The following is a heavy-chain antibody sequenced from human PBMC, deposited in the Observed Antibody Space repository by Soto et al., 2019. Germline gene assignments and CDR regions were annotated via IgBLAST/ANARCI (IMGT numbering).Heavy chain of an antibody. CDR1: GSPFSKAW. D-gene: IGHD3-10*01. J-gene: IGHJ6*02. Sequence: GSLRLSCVASGSPFSKAWMNWVRQAPGKGLEWVGLIKSSSDGATTEYASPVNGRFTISRDYSQNTLYLQMNGLKTVDTAVYYFVTDPLLWFGEYFRRGDYGMDVWGQGTTVTVSS. V-gene: IGHV3-15*01. CDR3: VTDPLLWFGEYFRRGDYGMDV. CDR2: IKSSSDGATT.